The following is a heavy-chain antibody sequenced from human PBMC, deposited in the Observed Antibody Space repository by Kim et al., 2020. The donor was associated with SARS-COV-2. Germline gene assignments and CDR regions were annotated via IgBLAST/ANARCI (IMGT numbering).Heavy chain of an antibody. CDR1: GGSISSDY. V-gene: IGHV4-59*08. CDR2: IYYSGST. Sequence: SETLSLTCTVSGGSISSDYWSWIRQPPGKGLEWIGYIYYSGSTNYNPSLKSRVTISVDTSKNQFSLKLSSVTAADTAVYYCARHPTYYDFWSGTTYYYYMDVWGKGTTVTVSS. D-gene: IGHD3-3*01. J-gene: IGHJ6*03. CDR3: ARHPTYYDFWSGTTYYYYMDV.